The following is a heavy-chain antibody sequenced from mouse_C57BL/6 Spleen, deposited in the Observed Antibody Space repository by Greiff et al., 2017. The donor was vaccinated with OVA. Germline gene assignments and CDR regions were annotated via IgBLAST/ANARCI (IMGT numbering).Heavy chain of an antibody. Sequence: QVQLKQSGPELVKPGASVKISCKASGYAFSSSWMNWVKQRPGKGLEWIGRIYPGDGDTNYNGKFKGKATLTADKSSSTAYMQLSSLTSEDSAVYFCASLYDYAWFAYWGQGTLVTVSA. D-gene: IGHD2-4*01. CDR2: IYPGDGDT. CDR3: ASLYDYAWFAY. CDR1: GYAFSSSW. V-gene: IGHV1-82*01. J-gene: IGHJ3*01.